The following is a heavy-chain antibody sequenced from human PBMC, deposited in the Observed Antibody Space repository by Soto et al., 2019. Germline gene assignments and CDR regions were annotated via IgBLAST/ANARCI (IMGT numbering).Heavy chain of an antibody. J-gene: IGHJ4*02. Sequence: PGGSLRLSCAASGFTFSSYAMTWVRQAPGKGLEWVSAISGSGGSTYYADSVKGRFTISRDNSKNTLYLQMNSLRAEDTAVYYCAKDPYVRQQLLLFHDFDYWGQGTLVTVSS. D-gene: IGHD6-13*01. CDR2: ISGSGGST. V-gene: IGHV3-23*01. CDR1: GFTFSSYA. CDR3: AKDPYVRQQLLLFHDFDY.